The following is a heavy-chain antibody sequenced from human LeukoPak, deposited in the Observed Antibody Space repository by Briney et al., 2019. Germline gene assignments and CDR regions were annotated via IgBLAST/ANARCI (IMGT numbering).Heavy chain of an antibody. CDR1: GFTFSSYA. CDR2: ISYDGSNK. J-gene: IGHJ4*02. CDR3: ARDRFRGGRITIFGVVDY. V-gene: IGHV3-30-3*01. D-gene: IGHD3-3*01. Sequence: GGSLRLSCAASGFTFSSYAMHWVRQAPGKGLEWVAVISYDGSNKYYVDSVKGRFTISRDNSKNTLYLQMNSLRAEDTAVYYCARDRFRGGRITIFGVVDYWGQGTLVTVSS.